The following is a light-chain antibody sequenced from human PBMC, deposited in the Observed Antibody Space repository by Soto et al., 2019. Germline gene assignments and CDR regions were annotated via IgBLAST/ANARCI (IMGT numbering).Light chain of an antibody. V-gene: IGKV1-33*01. J-gene: IGKJ4*01. CDR3: QQYDNLPPI. Sequence: DIQMTQSPSSLSASVGARVNITCQASQDIRNYLKWYQQKPGKAPNLLIYDASNLETGVPSRLSGSGSGTAFTFTISSLQPEDITTYYCQQYDNLPPIFGGGTKVEIK. CDR1: QDIRNY. CDR2: DAS.